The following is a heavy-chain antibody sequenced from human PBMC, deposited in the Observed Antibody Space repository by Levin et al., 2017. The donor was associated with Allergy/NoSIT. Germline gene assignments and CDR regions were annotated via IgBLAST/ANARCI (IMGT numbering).Heavy chain of an antibody. CDR1: GFTFDDYA. CDR3: AKDSRNTNGYYYYNGMDV. V-gene: IGHV3-9*01. Sequence: GESLKISCAASGFTFDDYAMHWVRQVPGKGLEWVSGISWNSENRGYADSVKGRFTISRDNAKNSLYLQMNSLRAEDTALYYCAKDSRNTNGYYYYNGMDVWGQGTTVTVSS. CDR2: ISWNSENR. J-gene: IGHJ6*02. D-gene: IGHD2-8*01.